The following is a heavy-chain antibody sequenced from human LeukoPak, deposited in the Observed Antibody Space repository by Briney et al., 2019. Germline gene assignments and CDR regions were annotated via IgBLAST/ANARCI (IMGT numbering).Heavy chain of an antibody. V-gene: IGHV4-38-2*01. CDR3: ARQHDSYHYSYVDV. Sequence: PSETLSLTCAVSGYSISSGYYWIWIRQPPGKGLEWIGSLYHSDSIYYNPSLDGRVTMSVDTSKNQFSLKLSFVTAADTAVYYCARQHDSYHYSYVDVWGKGTTVTVSS. J-gene: IGHJ6*03. CDR1: GYSISSGYY. D-gene: IGHD1-1*01. CDR2: LYHSDSI.